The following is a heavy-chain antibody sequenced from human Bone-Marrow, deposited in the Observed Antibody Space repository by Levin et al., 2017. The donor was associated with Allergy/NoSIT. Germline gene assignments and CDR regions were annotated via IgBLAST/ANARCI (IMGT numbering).Heavy chain of an antibody. J-gene: IGHJ4*02. Sequence: GESLKISCAASGFTFSSYAMSWVRQAPGKGLEWVSAISGSGGNTYYADSVKGRFTISRDNSKNTLYLQINSLRAEDTAVYYRAKDRALGGGSVFDYWGQGTLVTVSS. CDR3: AKDRALGGGSVFDY. CDR1: GFTFSSYA. D-gene: IGHD2-15*01. V-gene: IGHV3-23*01. CDR2: ISGSGGNT.